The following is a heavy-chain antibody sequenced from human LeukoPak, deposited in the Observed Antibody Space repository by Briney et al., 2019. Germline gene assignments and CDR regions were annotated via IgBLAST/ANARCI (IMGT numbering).Heavy chain of an antibody. CDR2: INSDGSST. V-gene: IGHV3-74*01. CDR3: ARSRSMTTVTNDY. D-gene: IGHD4-17*01. Sequence: PGGSLRLSCAASGFTFSTYWMHWVRQAPGKGLVWVSRINSDGSSTSYAGSVKGRFTISRDNAKNTLYLQMNSLRAEDTAVYYCARSRSMTTVTNDYWGQGTLVTVSS. J-gene: IGHJ4*02. CDR1: GFTFSTYW.